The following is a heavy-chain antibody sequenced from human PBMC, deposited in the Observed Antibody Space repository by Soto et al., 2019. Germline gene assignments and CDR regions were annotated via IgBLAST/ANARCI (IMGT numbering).Heavy chain of an antibody. Sequence: GGSLRLSCAASGFTFSSYAMSWVRQAPGKGLEWVSAISGSGGSTYYADSVKGRFTISRDNSKNTLYLQMNSLRAEDTAVYYCAKDIVVVPAAHTHYYYGMDVWGQGTTVTVSS. J-gene: IGHJ6*02. CDR3: AKDIVVVPAAHTHYYYGMDV. V-gene: IGHV3-23*01. CDR1: GFTFSSYA. CDR2: ISGSGGST. D-gene: IGHD2-2*01.